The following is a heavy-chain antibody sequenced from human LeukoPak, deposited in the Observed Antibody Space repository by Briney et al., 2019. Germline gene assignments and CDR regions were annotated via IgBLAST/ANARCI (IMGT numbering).Heavy chain of an antibody. CDR3: ARGPITIFGGFDP. D-gene: IGHD3-3*01. CDR1: GYTFTGYY. CDR2: INPNSGGT. J-gene: IGHJ5*02. V-gene: IGHV1-2*02. Sequence: ASVKVSCKASGYTFTGYYMHWVRQATGQGLEWMRWINPNSGGTNYAQKFQGRVTMTRDTSISTAYMELSRLRSDDTAVYYCARGPITIFGGFDPWGQGTLVTVSS.